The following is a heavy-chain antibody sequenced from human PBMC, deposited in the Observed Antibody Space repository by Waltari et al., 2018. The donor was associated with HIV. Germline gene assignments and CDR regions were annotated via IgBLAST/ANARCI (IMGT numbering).Heavy chain of an antibody. CDR1: GGSISNYY. J-gene: IGHJ2*01. V-gene: IGHV4-59*01. CDR2: IDYSGST. Sequence: QVLLQESGPGLVKPSETLSLTCTVSGGSISNYYWNWIRQPQGKGLEWIGYIDYSGSTKCNASLKSRFTISVDTSKTQFSLKLSSVTAADTAVYYGARGTYGDYVYWYFNLWGRGTLVTVSS. D-gene: IGHD4-17*01. CDR3: ARGTYGDYVYWYFNL.